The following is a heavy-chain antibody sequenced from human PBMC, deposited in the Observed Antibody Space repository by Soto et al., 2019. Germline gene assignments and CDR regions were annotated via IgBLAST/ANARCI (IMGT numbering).Heavy chain of an antibody. Sequence: GGSLRLSCAASGLTLSSYRMNWVRQGPGKGVEWVSSISSSSSYIYYADSVKGRFTISRDNAKNSLYLQMNSLRAEDTAVYYCARAPDYGHLRHAFDIWGQGTMVTVSS. D-gene: IGHD4-17*01. CDR2: ISSSSSYI. CDR3: ARAPDYGHLRHAFDI. J-gene: IGHJ3*02. V-gene: IGHV3-21*01. CDR1: GLTLSSYR.